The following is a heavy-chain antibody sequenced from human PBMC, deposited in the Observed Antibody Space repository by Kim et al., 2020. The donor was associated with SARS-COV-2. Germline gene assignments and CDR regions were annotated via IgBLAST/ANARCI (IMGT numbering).Heavy chain of an antibody. CDR1: GFTFSSYA. J-gene: IGHJ2*01. CDR2: ISGSGGST. CDR3: AKDGDGYNQPAWYFDL. Sequence: GGSLRLSCAASGFTFSSYAMSWVRQAPGKGLEWVSAISGSGGSTYYADSVKGRFTISRDNSKNTLYLQMNSLRAEDTAVYYCAKDGDGYNQPAWYFDLWGRGTLVTVSS. D-gene: IGHD5-12*01. V-gene: IGHV3-23*01.